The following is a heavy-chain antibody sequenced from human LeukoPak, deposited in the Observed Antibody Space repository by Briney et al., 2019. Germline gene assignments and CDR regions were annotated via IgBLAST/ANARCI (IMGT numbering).Heavy chain of an antibody. CDR3: ARGHYDRENWLDP. Sequence: ASVKVSCKTSGHTFTGYYIHWVRQAPGQGLEWMGWISPNSGATNYAEKFQGRVTMATDRSTNTAYMDLSRLTSVDTAVYYCARGHYDRENWLDPWGQGTLVTVSS. J-gene: IGHJ5*02. V-gene: IGHV1-2*02. CDR1: GHTFTGYY. D-gene: IGHD3-9*01. CDR2: ISPNSGAT.